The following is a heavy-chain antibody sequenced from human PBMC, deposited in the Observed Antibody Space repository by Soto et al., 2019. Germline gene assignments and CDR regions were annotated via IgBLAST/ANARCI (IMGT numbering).Heavy chain of an antibody. CDR2: IYYSGST. Sequence: PSETLSLTCTVSGGSISSSSYYWGWIRQPPGKGLEWIGSIYYSGSTYYNPSLKSRVTISVDTSKNQFSLKLSSVTAADTAVYYCAILAPDSSSWYRRGYYYYGMDVWGQGTTVTVSS. V-gene: IGHV4-39*07. D-gene: IGHD6-13*01. CDR1: GGSISSSSYY. J-gene: IGHJ6*02. CDR3: AILAPDSSSWYRRGYYYYGMDV.